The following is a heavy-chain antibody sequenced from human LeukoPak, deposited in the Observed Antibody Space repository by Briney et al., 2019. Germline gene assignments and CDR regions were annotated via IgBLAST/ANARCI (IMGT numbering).Heavy chain of an antibody. CDR1: GYSFTSYW. D-gene: IGHD1-26*01. J-gene: IGHJ4*02. V-gene: IGHV5-51*01. CDR2: IYPGDSDT. Sequence: PGESLKISCKGSGYSFTSYWIGWVRQMPGKGLEWMGIIYPGDSDTTYSPSFQGQVTISADKSINTAYLQWSSPKASDTAMYYCARGATARGYYFDYWGQGTLVTVSS. CDR3: ARGATARGYYFDY.